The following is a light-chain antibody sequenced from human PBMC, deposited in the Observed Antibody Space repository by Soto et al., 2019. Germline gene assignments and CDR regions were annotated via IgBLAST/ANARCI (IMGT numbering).Light chain of an antibody. J-gene: IGKJ4*01. V-gene: IGKV1-5*03. Sequence: DIQMTQSPSTLSASVGDRVTITCRASQSISSWLAWYQQKPGKAPKLLIYKASSLESGVPSRFSGSGSGTEFTLTISSLQSEDFAVYYCQQYSVWPLTFGGGTKVDIK. CDR1: QSISSW. CDR2: KAS. CDR3: QQYSVWPLT.